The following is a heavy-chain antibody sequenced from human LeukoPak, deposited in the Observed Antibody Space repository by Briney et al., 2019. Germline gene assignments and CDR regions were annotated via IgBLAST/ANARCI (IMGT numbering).Heavy chain of an antibody. J-gene: IGHJ3*02. CDR2: IYTSGST. D-gene: IGHD3-22*01. CDR1: GGSISSYY. CDR3: ARDHSGYYDSSDPLRVAFDI. V-gene: IGHV4-4*07. Sequence: SETLSLTCTVSGGSISSYYWSWIRQPAGKGLEWIGRIYTSGSTNYNPSLKSRVTMSVDTSKNQFSLKLSSVTAADTAVYYCARDHSGYYDSSDPLRVAFDIWGQGTMVTVSS.